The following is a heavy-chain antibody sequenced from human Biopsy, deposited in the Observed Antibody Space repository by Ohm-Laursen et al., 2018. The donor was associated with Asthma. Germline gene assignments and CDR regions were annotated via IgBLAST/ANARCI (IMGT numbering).Heavy chain of an antibody. Sequence: SLRLPCTASGFTFDDYAMHWVRQAPGKGLEWVSGISWNSGSIGYADSVKGRFTISRDNAKNSLYLQMNSLRAEDTALYYCAKGEWELLEANFDYWGQGTLVTVSP. J-gene: IGHJ4*02. CDR1: GFTFDDYA. CDR2: ISWNSGSI. D-gene: IGHD1-26*01. CDR3: AKGEWELLEANFDY. V-gene: IGHV3-9*01.